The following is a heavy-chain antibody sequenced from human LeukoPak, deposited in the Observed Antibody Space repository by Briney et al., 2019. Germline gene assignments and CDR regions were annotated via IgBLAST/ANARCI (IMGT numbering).Heavy chain of an antibody. CDR2: ISSSGTTR. Sequence: GGSLRLSCVASGFTFNSYEMNWVRQAPGKGLEWVSYISSSGTTRYYADSVKGRFTISRDNARNSLNLQMNSLRAEDTAVYYCARLTKNDSGSFRFGKKKRGYMDVWGKGTTVTISS. D-gene: IGHD3-10*01. V-gene: IGHV3-48*03. J-gene: IGHJ6*03. CDR1: GFTFNSYE. CDR3: ARLTKNDSGSFRFGKKKRGYMDV.